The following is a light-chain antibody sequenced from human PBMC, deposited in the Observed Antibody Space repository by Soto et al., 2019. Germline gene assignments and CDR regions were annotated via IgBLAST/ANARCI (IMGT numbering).Light chain of an antibody. CDR3: QQRSNWPPLT. V-gene: IGKV3-11*01. CDR2: DAS. Sequence: EIVLTQSPATLSLSPGERATLSCRASQSVSSYLAWYQQKPGQAPRLLIYDASNRATGIPARFSGSGSGTDFTLTISSQEPEDFAVYYCQQRSNWPPLTFGPGTKVDIK. CDR1: QSVSSY. J-gene: IGKJ3*01.